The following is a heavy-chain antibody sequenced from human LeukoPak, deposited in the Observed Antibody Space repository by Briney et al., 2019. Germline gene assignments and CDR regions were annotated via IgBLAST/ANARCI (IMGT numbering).Heavy chain of an antibody. D-gene: IGHD1-14*01. CDR3: ARGNPGDY. CDR1: GGSFSGYY. V-gene: IGHV3-53*01. J-gene: IGHJ4*02. Sequence: ETLSLTCAVYGGSFSGYYWSWIRQPPGKGLEWVSVIYSGGSTYYADSVKGRFTISRDNSKNTLYLQMNSLRAEDTAVYYCARGNPGDYWGQGTLVTVSS. CDR2: IYSGGST.